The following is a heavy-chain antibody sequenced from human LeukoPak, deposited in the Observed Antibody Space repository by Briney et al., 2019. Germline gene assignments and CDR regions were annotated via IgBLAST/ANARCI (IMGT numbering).Heavy chain of an antibody. CDR3: ASRMATATGAFDI. CDR1: GFTFRHFA. V-gene: IGHV3-23*01. CDR2: ISGGGGTT. J-gene: IGHJ3*02. Sequence: PGGSLRLSCAASGFTFRHFAMSWVRQAPGKRLEWVAAISGGGGTTYYAESVKGRFTISRDNSKNTLYVQINSLTAEDTAVLYSASRMATATGAFDIWGQGTMATVSS. D-gene: IGHD2-21*02.